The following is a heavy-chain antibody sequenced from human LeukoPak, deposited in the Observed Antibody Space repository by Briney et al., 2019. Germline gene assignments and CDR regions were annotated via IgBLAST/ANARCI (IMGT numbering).Heavy chain of an antibody. J-gene: IGHJ4*02. V-gene: IGHV1-46*01. CDR1: GYTFTSYY. CDR2: ISPSGGST. D-gene: IGHD1-26*01. Sequence: GASVKVSCKASGYTFTSYYMHWVRQARGQGLEWMGIISPSGGSTSYAQKFQGGVTMTRDTSTRTVYMELSSLRSEDTAVYYCARGWDLLRSFDYWGQGTLVTVSS. CDR3: ARGWDLLRSFDY.